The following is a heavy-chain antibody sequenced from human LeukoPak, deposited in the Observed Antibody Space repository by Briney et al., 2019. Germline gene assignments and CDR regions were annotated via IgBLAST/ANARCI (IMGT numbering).Heavy chain of an antibody. CDR2: IYHGGST. J-gene: IGHJ4*02. CDR1: GGSISTFY. D-gene: IGHD1-1*01. V-gene: IGHV4-59*01. Sequence: SETLSHTCTVSGGSISTFYWSWIRQPPGRGLEWIGYIYHGGSTNYNPSLASRVLISVDTSKDQCSLKLTSVTAADTAVYYCARSGGGWSPPDYWGQGALVTVSS. CDR3: ARSGGGWSPPDY.